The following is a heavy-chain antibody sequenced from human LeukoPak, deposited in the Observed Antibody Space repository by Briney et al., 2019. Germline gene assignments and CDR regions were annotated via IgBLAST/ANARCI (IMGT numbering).Heavy chain of an antibody. Sequence: GGSLRLSCAASGFTFSSYGMHWVRQAPGKGLEWVAVISYDGSNKYYADSVKGRFTISRDSSKNTLYLQMNSLRAEDTAVYYCAKDHLDTAMVLHYWGQGTLVTVSS. CDR3: AKDHLDTAMVLHY. D-gene: IGHD5-18*01. CDR1: GFTFSSYG. V-gene: IGHV3-30*18. J-gene: IGHJ4*02. CDR2: ISYDGSNK.